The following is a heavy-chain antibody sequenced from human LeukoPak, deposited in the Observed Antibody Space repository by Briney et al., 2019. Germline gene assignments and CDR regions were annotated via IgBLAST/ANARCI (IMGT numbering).Heavy chain of an antibody. CDR1: GFRLDAFG. Sequence: GSLRLSCAASGFRLDAFGMSWVRQVPGKGLEWVSGIEWNGGRREYADSVKGRFTISRGNAKNSLYLQMKNLRAEDTALYYCASVPDDASGNSRYYFKTWGQGTLVTVSS. CDR2: IEWNGGRR. CDR3: ASVPDDASGNSRYYFKT. D-gene: IGHD3-22*01. V-gene: IGHV3-20*04. J-gene: IGHJ4*02.